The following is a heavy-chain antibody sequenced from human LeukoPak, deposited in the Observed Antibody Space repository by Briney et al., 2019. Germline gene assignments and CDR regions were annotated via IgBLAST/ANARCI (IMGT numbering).Heavy chain of an antibody. D-gene: IGHD6-19*01. V-gene: IGHV3-64*01. Sequence: GGSLRLSCAASGFTFSSYATHWVRQAPGKGLEYVSAISSNGGSTYYANSVKGRFTISRDNSKNTLYLQMGSLRAEDMAVYYCARSYSSGWYYFDYWGQGTLVTVSS. J-gene: IGHJ4*02. CDR1: GFTFSSYA. CDR3: ARSYSSGWYYFDY. CDR2: ISSNGGST.